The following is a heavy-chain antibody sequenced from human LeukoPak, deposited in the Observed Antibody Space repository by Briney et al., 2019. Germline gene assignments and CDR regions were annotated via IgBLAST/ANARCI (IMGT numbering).Heavy chain of an antibody. Sequence: KPGGSLRLSCAASGFIFSDYSMSWIRQAPGKGLEWVSYISTHSTYTHYADSVKGRFTISRDNSKNTLFLQVNSLRAEDTALYYCARARSCSGGTCLRYFDCWGQGTLVTVSS. CDR2: ISTHSTYT. V-gene: IGHV3-11*05. CDR3: ARARSCSGGTCLRYFDC. J-gene: IGHJ4*02. D-gene: IGHD2-15*01. CDR1: GFIFSDYS.